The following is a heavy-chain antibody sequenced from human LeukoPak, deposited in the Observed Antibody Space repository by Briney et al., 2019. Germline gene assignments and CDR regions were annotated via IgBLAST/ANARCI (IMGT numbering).Heavy chain of an antibody. J-gene: IGHJ4*02. CDR1: GFAFSSYW. Sequence: GGSLRLSCAASGFAFSSYWMSWVRQAPGKGLEWVANINQDGSEKYYVDSVKGRFTISRDNAKNSLYLQMNSLKDEDTSVYYCARDRAAYGSGSHAVIDYWGQGTLVTVSS. CDR2: INQDGSEK. CDR3: ARDRAAYGSGSHAVIDY. D-gene: IGHD3-10*01. V-gene: IGHV3-7*01.